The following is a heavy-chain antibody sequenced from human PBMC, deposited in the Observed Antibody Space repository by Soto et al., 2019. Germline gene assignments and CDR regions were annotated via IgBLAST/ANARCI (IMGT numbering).Heavy chain of an antibody. CDR3: ARDTAERYYDSSGYTLDY. Sequence: GGSLRLSCAASGFTFSTYAMHWVRQAPGKGLEWVAITSYGGSIKYYADSVKGRLTISRDISKNTLYLQMNSLRVGGTAVYYCARDTAERYYDSSGYTLDYWGQGTLVTVSS. J-gene: IGHJ4*02. CDR2: TSYGGSIK. V-gene: IGHV3-30-3*01. D-gene: IGHD3-22*01. CDR1: GFTFSTYA.